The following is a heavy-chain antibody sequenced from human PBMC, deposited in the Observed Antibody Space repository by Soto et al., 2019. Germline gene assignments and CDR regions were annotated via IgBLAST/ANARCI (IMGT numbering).Heavy chain of an antibody. CDR2: INHSGST. CDR1: GVSFSGYY. J-gene: IGHJ4*02. D-gene: IGHD2-2*01. Sequence: SETLSLTCAVYGVSFSGYYWSWIRQPPGKGLEWIGEINHSGSTNYNPSLKSRVTISVDTSKNQFSLKLSSVTAADTAVYYCASRYCSSTSCYFFDYWGQGTLVTVSS. V-gene: IGHV4-34*01. CDR3: ASRYCSSTSCYFFDY.